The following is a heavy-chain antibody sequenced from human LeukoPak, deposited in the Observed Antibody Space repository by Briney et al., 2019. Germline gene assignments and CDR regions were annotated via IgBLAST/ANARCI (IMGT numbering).Heavy chain of an antibody. CDR1: GFTFSSYG. CDR3: AKDQWELPSNFDY. D-gene: IGHD1-26*01. J-gene: IGHJ4*02. V-gene: IGHV3-30*18. CDR2: ISHDGSNK. Sequence: GGPLRLSCAASGFTFSSYGMHWVRQAPGKGLEWVAVISHDGSNKYYADSVKGRFTISRDNSKNTLYLQMNSLRAEDTAVYYCAKDQWELPSNFDYWGQGTLVTVSS.